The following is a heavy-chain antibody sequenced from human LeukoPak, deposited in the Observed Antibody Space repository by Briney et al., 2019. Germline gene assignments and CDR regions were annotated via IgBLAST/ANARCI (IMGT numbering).Heavy chain of an antibody. J-gene: IGHJ4*02. CDR1: AFIFSGHW. V-gene: IGHV3-7*03. D-gene: IGHD3-9*01. CDR2: IKEDGSVR. Sequence: GGSLRLSCEGSAFIFSGHWMNWVRQTPGKGLEWVASIKEDGSVRQYVDSVKGRFSISRDNSKNTLYLQMNSLRAEDTAVYYCATHAGVRYFDWLPHYWGQGTLVTVSS. CDR3: ATHAGVRYFDWLPHY.